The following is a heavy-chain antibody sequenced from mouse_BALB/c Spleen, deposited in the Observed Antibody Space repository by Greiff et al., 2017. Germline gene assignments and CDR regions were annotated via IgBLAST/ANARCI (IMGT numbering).Heavy chain of an antibody. D-gene: IGHD2-4*01. CDR3: AREGDYAPMDY. CDR1: GYAFSSSW. V-gene: IGHV1-82*01. CDR2: IYPGDGDT. Sequence: QVQLQQSGPELVKPGASVKISCKASGYAFSSSWMNWVKQRPGQGLEWIGRIYPGDGDTNYNGKFKGKATLTADKSSSTAYMQLSSLTSVDSAVYFCAREGDYAPMDYWGQGTSVTVSS. J-gene: IGHJ4*01.